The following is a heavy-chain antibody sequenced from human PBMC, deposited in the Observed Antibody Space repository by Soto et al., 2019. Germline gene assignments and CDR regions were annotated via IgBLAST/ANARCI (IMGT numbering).Heavy chain of an antibody. CDR3: ARGSTVIDGLDL. J-gene: IGHJ4*02. CDR2: LWHSGST. D-gene: IGHD3-16*02. CDR1: SGSISSGNW. V-gene: IGHV4-4*02. Sequence: QVQLQESGPGLVKPSGTLSLTCAVTSGSISSGNWWSWVRQPPGKGLEWIGQLWHSGSTDYNPSLKSRVTMSVDKSKNQFSLQVTSVTAADTAVYFCARGSTVIDGLDLWGRGTLVTVSS.